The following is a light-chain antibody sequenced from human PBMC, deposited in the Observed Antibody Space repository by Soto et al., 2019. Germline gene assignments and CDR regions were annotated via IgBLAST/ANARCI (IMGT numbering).Light chain of an antibody. Sequence: EIEMTQSPATPSVSIGERATGSCRASQSVSSNLAWYQQKPGQAPWLLIYGASSRATGIPDRFSGSGSGTDFTLTINSLEPEDLAVYFCQQYYRSLETLGQGTKVEI. J-gene: IGKJ1*01. CDR3: QQYYRSLET. CDR1: QSVSSN. CDR2: GAS. V-gene: IGKV3D-15*01.